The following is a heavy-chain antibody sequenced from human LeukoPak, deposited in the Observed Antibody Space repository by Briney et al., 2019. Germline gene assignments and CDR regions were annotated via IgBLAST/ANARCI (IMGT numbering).Heavy chain of an antibody. V-gene: IGHV1-69*05. CDR1: GGTFSSYA. J-gene: IGHJ4*02. CDR3: ARDPPANWGNHDY. D-gene: IGHD7-27*01. Sequence: ASVKVSFKASGGTFSSYAISWVRQAPGQGLEWMGRIIPIFGTANYAQKVQGRVTITTDESTSTAYMELSSLRSEDTAVYYCARDPPANWGNHDYWGQGTLVTVPS. CDR2: IIPIFGTA.